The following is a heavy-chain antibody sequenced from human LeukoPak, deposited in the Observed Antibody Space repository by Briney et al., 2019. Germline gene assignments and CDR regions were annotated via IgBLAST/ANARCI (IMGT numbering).Heavy chain of an antibody. Sequence: SETLSLTCTVSGGSISSGSYYWSWIRQPAGKGLEWIGRIYTSGSTNYNPSLKSRVTISMDTSKNQFSLKLSSVTAADTAVYSCARESPRVVPTGFDYWGQGTLVTVSS. J-gene: IGHJ4*02. D-gene: IGHD2-15*01. V-gene: IGHV4-61*02. CDR3: ARESPRVVPTGFDY. CDR2: IYTSGST. CDR1: GGSISSGSYY.